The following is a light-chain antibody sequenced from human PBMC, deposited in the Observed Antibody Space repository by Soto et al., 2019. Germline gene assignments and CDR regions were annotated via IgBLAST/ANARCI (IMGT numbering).Light chain of an antibody. J-gene: IGLJ1*01. CDR1: RSNIGTSS. Sequence: VLTQPHLTSGTPGQRVNTPCSVSRSNIGTSSVHWFQQLPGTAPKLLISTTNQRPSGVPERFSGSKSGTSASLAISGLQPEDEADYYCAAWDDSLNGHVFGTGTKVTVL. CDR3: AAWDDSLNGHV. V-gene: IGLV1-44*01. CDR2: TTN.